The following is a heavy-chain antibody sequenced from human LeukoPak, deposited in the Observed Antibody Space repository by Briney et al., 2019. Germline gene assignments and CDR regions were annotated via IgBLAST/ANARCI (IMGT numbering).Heavy chain of an antibody. Sequence: ASVKVSCKASGYTFTGYYMHWVRQPPGQGLEWMGLINPNSGGTNYAQKFQGRVTMTRDTSISTAYMELSRLRSDDTAVYYCARPNYDFWSGYPNWFDPWGQGTLVTVSS. CDR3: ARPNYDFWSGYPNWFDP. CDR2: INPNSGGT. V-gene: IGHV1-2*02. J-gene: IGHJ5*02. CDR1: GYTFTGYY. D-gene: IGHD3-3*01.